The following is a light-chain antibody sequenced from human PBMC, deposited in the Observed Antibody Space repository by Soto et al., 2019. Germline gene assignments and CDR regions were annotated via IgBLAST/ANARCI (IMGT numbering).Light chain of an antibody. CDR3: EQYGSSPPYT. J-gene: IGKJ2*01. CDR2: GAS. Sequence: EIVLTQSPGTLSLSPGERATLSCRASQSVSSSYLAWYQQKPGQAPRLLIYGASSRATGVPDRFSGSGSGTSCTLIISKLEPEDLAVHSCEQYGSSPPYTLGQGTKVESK. CDR1: QSVSSSY. V-gene: IGKV3-20*01.